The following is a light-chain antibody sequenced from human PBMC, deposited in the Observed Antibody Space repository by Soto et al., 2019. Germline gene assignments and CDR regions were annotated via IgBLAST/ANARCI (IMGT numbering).Light chain of an antibody. J-gene: IGLJ2*01. CDR2: GVT. CDR1: SSDVAVYNY. Sequence: QSALTQPRSVSGSPGQSVTISCTGTSSDVAVYNYVSWFQQHPGKAPNVLIYGVTKRPSGVPDRFSGSRSGNTASLTISGLQAEDEADYYCCSYAGNYTLVFGGGTKVTVL. V-gene: IGLV2-11*01. CDR3: CSYAGNYTLV.